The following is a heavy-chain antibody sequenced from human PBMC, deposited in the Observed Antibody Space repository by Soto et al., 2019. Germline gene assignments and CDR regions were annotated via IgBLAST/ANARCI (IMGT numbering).Heavy chain of an antibody. CDR3: ARQKGKGMVVAAR. J-gene: IGHJ4*02. D-gene: IGHD2-15*01. CDR2: IYYSGST. Sequence: QVQLQESGPGLVKPSQTLSLTCTVSGGSISSGGYYWSWIRQHPGKGLEWIGYIYYSGSTYYNPSLKSRVTISVDTSKNQCSLKLSSVTAADTAVYYGARQKGKGMVVAARWGQGTLVTVSS. V-gene: IGHV4-31*03. CDR1: GGSISSGGYY.